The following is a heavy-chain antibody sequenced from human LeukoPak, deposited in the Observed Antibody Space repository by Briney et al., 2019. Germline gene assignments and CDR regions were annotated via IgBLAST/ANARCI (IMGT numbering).Heavy chain of an antibody. Sequence: SVKVSCKASGGTFSSYAISWVRQAPGRGLEWMGGIIPIFGTANYAQKFQGRVTITADESTSTAYMELSSLRSEDTAVYYCARADYSNYNFDYWGQGTLVTVSS. J-gene: IGHJ4*02. CDR3: ARADYSNYNFDY. CDR2: IIPIFGTA. D-gene: IGHD4-11*01. V-gene: IGHV1-69*01. CDR1: GGTFSSYA.